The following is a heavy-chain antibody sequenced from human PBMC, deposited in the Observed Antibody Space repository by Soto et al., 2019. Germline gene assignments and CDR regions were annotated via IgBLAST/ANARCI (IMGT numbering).Heavy chain of an antibody. J-gene: IGHJ5*02. V-gene: IGHV4-31*03. CDR1: GGSISSGGYY. CDR2: IYYSGST. Sequence: SETLSLTCTVSGGSISSGGYYWSWIRQHPGKGLEWIGYIYYSGSTYYNPSLKSRVTISVDTSKNQFSLKLSSVTAADTAVYYCARVSGRGRSNWFDPWGQGTLVTAPQ. D-gene: IGHD3-16*01. CDR3: ARVSGRGRSNWFDP.